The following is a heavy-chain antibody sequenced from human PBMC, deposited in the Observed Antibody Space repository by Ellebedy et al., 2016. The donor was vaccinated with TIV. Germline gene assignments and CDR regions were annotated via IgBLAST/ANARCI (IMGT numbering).Heavy chain of an antibody. J-gene: IGHJ5*02. CDR1: GYDFSTYW. D-gene: IGHD1-26*01. CDR3: ARLYSGSYRWFDP. Sequence: GESLKISCQGSGYDFSTYWITWVRQVPGKGLEWMGRIDPTDSYTEYSPSFQGHITISVQKSINTAYLEWSSLKASDAGMYYCARLYSGSYRWFDPWGPGTLVTVSS. V-gene: IGHV5-10-1*01. CDR2: IDPTDSYT.